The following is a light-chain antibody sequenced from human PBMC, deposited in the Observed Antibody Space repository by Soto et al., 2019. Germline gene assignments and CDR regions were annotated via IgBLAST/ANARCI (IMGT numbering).Light chain of an antibody. CDR2: KVS. CDR1: QSLVHSDGIAY. Sequence: DVVMTQSPLSLPVTLGQPASISCRSNQSLVHSDGIAYFSWFQQRPGRSPRRLIYKVSNRYSGVPARFSGSASGSDFALKISRVEAEDVGVYYCMQGTHWPITFGQGTRLEIK. CDR3: MQGTHWPIT. J-gene: IGKJ5*01. V-gene: IGKV2-30*02.